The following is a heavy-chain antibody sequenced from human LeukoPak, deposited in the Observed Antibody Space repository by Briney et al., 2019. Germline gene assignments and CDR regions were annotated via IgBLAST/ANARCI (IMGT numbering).Heavy chain of an antibody. J-gene: IGHJ4*02. V-gene: IGHV3-23*01. D-gene: IGHD1-26*01. Sequence: GGSLRLSCAASGFIFSSYAMSWVRQAPGKGLEWVSSISGSGDTTYYADSVKGRFSISRDNSKSTLYLQMNSLRDEDTAVYYCAARSSGNPYFWGQGTLVTVSS. CDR3: AARSSGNPYF. CDR1: GFIFSSYA. CDR2: ISGSGDTT.